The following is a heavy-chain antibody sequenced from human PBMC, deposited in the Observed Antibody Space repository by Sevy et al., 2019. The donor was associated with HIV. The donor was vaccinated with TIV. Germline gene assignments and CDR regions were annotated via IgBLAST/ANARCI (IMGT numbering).Heavy chain of an antibody. V-gene: IGHV3-30*02. CDR3: TKNTAAAGVGGFDY. D-gene: IGHD6-13*01. CDR1: RFTFSDYG. Sequence: GGSLRLSCTASRFTFSDYGMHWVRQAPGKGLDWVAFIWYDGTDKYYADSVEGRFTISRDNSENKLLLQMNSLRPEDTADYYCTKNTAAAGVGGFDYWARGPMVTVSS. CDR2: IWYDGTDK. J-gene: IGHJ4*02.